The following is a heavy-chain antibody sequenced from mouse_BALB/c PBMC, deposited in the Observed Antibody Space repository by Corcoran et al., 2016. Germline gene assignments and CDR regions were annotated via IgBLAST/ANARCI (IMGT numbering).Heavy chain of an antibody. CDR1: GYTFTSYV. D-gene: IGHD1-1*01. CDR3: ARAGGYYYGSSPWFAY. J-gene: IGHJ3*01. CDR2: INPYNDGT. Sequence: EVQRQQSGPELVKPGASVKMSCKASGYTFTSYVMHWVKQKPGQGLEWIGYINPYNDGTKYNEKFKGKATLTSDKSSSTAYMELSSLTSEDSAVYYCARAGGYYYGSSPWFAYWGQGTLVTVSA. V-gene: IGHV1S136*01.